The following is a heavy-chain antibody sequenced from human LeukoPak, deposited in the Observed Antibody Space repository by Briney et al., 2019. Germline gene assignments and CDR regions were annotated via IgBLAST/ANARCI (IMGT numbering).Heavy chain of an antibody. J-gene: IGHJ4*02. Sequence: PSETLSLTCAVSGGSISSGGYSWSWIRQPPGKGLEWIGYIYHSGSTYYNPSLKSRVTISVDRSKNQFSLKLSSVTAADTAVYYCASLITMVRGVMYSLFDYWGQGTLVTVSS. CDR3: ASLITMVRGVMYSLFDY. CDR1: GGSISSGGYS. D-gene: IGHD3-10*01. V-gene: IGHV4-30-2*01. CDR2: IYHSGST.